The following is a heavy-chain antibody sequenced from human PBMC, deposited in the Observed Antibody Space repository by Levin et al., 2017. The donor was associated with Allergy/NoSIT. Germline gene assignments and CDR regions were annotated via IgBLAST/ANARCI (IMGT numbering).Heavy chain of an antibody. J-gene: IGHJ4*02. CDR1: GFTFGDYA. D-gene: IGHD3-16*02. V-gene: IGHV3-49*04. CDR3: ARGGPPNYDYNWGSYRDGYFDY. CDR2: IRNKAHGGTT. Sequence: GESLRLSCTGSGFTFGDYAMSWVRQAPGKGLEWVGFIRNKAHGGTTEYAASVKGRLTISRDDSKSIAYLQMNSLKTEDTAVYFCARGGPPNYDYNWGSYRDGYFDYWGQGTLVTVSS.